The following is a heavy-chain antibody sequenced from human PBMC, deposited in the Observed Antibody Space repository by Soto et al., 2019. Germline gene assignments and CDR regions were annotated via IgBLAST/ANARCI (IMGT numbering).Heavy chain of an antibody. CDR2: ISGSGGSP. CDR1: GFTFSSYA. V-gene: IGHV3-23*01. J-gene: IGHJ5*02. CDR3: AKDRIAVANWFDH. Sequence: EVQLLESGGGLVQPGGSLRLSFAASGFTFSSYAMSWVRQAPGKGLEWVSAISGSGGSPYYADSVKGRFTISRDNSKNTLYLQMNSLRAEDTAVYYCAKDRIAVANWFDHWGQGTLVTVSS. D-gene: IGHD6-19*01.